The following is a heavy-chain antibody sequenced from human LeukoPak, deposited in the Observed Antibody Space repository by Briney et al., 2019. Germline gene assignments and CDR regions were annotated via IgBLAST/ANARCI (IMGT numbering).Heavy chain of an antibody. J-gene: IGHJ4*02. Sequence: ASVKVSCKASGYTFTSYDTNWVRQATGQGLEWMGWMNPNSGNTGYAQKFQGRVTMTRNTSISTAYMELNSLRAEDTAVYYCARSPWAAYLVVNHYFDYWGQGTLVTVSS. CDR2: MNPNSGNT. CDR1: GYTFTSYD. CDR3: ARSPWAAYLVVNHYFDY. V-gene: IGHV1-8*01. D-gene: IGHD3-22*01.